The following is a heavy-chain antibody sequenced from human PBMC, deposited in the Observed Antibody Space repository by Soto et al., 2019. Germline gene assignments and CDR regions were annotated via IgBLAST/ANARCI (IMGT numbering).Heavy chain of an antibody. J-gene: IGHJ6*02. CDR3: ARGGITIFFMDV. CDR2: TYSSGST. CDR1: GGSMSNNY. V-gene: IGHV4-59*01. D-gene: IGHD3-3*01. Sequence: SETLSLTCTVSGGSMSNNYWSWIRQPPGKGLEWIGYTYSSGSTNYNPSLRSRVIISADTSRSQFSLKLSSVTAADTAVYYCARGGITIFFMDVWGQGTTVTVSS.